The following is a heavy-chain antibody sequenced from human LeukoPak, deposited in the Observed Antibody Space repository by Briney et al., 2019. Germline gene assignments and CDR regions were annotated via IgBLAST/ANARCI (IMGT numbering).Heavy chain of an antibody. V-gene: IGHV4-59*01. Sequence: SETLSLTCTVSGGSISSYYWSWIRQPPGKGLEWIGYIYYSGSTNYNPSLKSQVTISVDTSKNQFSLKLSSVTAADTAVYYCARATFPLRYFDPRYYFDYWGQGTLVTVSS. D-gene: IGHD3-9*01. CDR3: ARATFPLRYFDPRYYFDY. J-gene: IGHJ4*02. CDR2: IYYSGST. CDR1: GGSISSYY.